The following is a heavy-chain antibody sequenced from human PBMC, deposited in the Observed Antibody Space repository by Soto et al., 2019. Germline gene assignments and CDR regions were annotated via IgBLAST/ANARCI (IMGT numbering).Heavy chain of an antibody. V-gene: IGHV3-23*01. J-gene: IGHJ5*02. CDR1: GFTFSSYA. CDR2: ISGSGGST. Sequence: PGGSLRLSCAASGFTFSSYAMSWVRQAPGKGLEWVSAISGSGGSTYYADSVKGRFTISRDNSKNTLYLQMNSLRAEDTAVYYCAKDGDSGYDFSWFAPWGQGTLVTVSS. CDR3: AKDGDSGYDFSWFAP. D-gene: IGHD5-12*01.